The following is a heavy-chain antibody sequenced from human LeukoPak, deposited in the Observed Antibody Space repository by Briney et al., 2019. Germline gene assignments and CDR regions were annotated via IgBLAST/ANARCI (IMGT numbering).Heavy chain of an antibody. D-gene: IGHD3-22*01. Sequence: KPSETLSLTCTVSGGSIGTTNYYWGWLRQPPGKGLEWIGSIYYSETTYDNPSLESRVTISIETSKNQFSLKLSSVTAADTAVYYCARGDNYYDSSDWGQGTMVTVSS. CDR2: IYYSETT. V-gene: IGHV4-39*01. CDR3: ARGDNYYDSSD. CDR1: GGSIGTTNYY. J-gene: IGHJ3*01.